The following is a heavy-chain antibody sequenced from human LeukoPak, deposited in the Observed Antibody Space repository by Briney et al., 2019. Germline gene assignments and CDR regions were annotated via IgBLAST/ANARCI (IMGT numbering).Heavy chain of an antibody. Sequence: GGSLRLSCAASGFTFSNYGMHWVRQAPGKGLEWVAVIAYDGSNKNYADSMEGRFTISTDNTKNTLFQRTNSLRAEHTAVYFCAKKTYDYDSPGNNDAFDIWGQGTMVTVSS. J-gene: IGHJ3*02. D-gene: IGHD3-22*01. CDR3: AKKTYDYDSPGNNDAFDI. CDR1: GFTFSNYG. CDR2: IAYDGSNK. V-gene: IGHV3-30*18.